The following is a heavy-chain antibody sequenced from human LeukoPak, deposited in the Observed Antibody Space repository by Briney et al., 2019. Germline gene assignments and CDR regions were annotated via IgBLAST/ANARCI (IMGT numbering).Heavy chain of an antibody. Sequence: GGSLRLSCAASGFTFSSYAMSWVRQAPGKGLEWVSVISGSGGRTYYADSVKGRFTISRDNSKNTPYLQMNSLRAEDTAVYYCAPDYYDSSGFSPFDYWGQGTLVTVSS. CDR2: ISGSGGRT. D-gene: IGHD3-22*01. J-gene: IGHJ4*02. CDR1: GFTFSSYA. V-gene: IGHV3-23*01. CDR3: APDYYDSSGFSPFDY.